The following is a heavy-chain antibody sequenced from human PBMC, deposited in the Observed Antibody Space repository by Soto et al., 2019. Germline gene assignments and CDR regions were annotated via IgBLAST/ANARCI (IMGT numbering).Heavy chain of an antibody. J-gene: IGHJ3*02. CDR2: VYNSGST. CDR3: ARGSGGAEGFET. CDR1: GDSISNDY. Sequence: QVQLQESGPGLVKPSETLSLTCTVSGDSISNDYWTWIRQPAGTGLEWVGRVYNSGSTNYSPSLESRVTGSVDTSKNQFSLRLTSVTAADTAVYYCARGSGGAEGFETWGQGTMVTVSS. D-gene: IGHD3-16*01. V-gene: IGHV4-4*07.